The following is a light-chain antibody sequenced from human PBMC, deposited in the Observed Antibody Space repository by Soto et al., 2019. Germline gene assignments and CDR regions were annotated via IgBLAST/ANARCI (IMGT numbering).Light chain of an antibody. V-gene: IGLV2-14*01. CDR2: EVS. J-gene: IGLJ1*01. CDR1: SSDVGGYNY. Sequence: QSALTQPASVSGSPGQSITISCTGTSSDVGGYNYVSWYQQHPGKAPKLMIYEVSNRPSGVSNRFSGSKSGNTASLTISGLQAEDEADYYCSSYTSSSTSVFGNGTKVTVL. CDR3: SSYTSSSTSV.